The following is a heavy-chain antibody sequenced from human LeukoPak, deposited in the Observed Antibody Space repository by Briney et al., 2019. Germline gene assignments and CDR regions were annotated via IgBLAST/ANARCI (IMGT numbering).Heavy chain of an antibody. CDR1: GYTFTGYY. J-gene: IGHJ3*02. CDR2: INPNSGGT. CDR3: ARTNSSGRHGRDLDI. D-gene: IGHD6-19*01. V-gene: IGHV1-2*02. Sequence: ASVKVSCKASGYTFTGYYMHWVRQAPGQGLEGMGWINPNSGGTNYAQKFQGRVTMTRDTSISTAYMELSRLRSDDTAVYYCARTNSSGRHGRDLDIWGQGTMVTVSS.